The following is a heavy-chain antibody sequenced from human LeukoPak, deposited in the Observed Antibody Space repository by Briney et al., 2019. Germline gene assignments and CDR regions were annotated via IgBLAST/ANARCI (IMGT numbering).Heavy chain of an antibody. V-gene: IGHV4-39*01. J-gene: IGHJ4*02. D-gene: IGHD5-18*01. CDR3: VSPRGFSYGYYDY. CDR2: IYYSKNT. Sequence: SETLSLTCTVSGGSISSSSAYWGWIRQPPGKGLEWIVSIYYSKNTYYNPSLKSRVTISADTSKNQFSLTLGSVSATDTAVYYCVSPRGFSYGYYDYWGQGTLVTVSS. CDR1: GGSISSSSAY.